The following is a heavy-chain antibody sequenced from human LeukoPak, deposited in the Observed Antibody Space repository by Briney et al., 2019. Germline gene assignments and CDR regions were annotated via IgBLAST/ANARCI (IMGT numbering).Heavy chain of an antibody. CDR3: ARIPKDIVVVPAIYYMDV. V-gene: IGHV4-30-4*08. J-gene: IGHJ6*03. CDR2: IYYSGST. D-gene: IGHD2-2*01. Sequence: PSETLSLTXTVSGGSISSGDYYWSWIRQPPGKGLEWIGYIYYSGSTYYNPSLKSRVTISVDTSKNQFSLKLSSVTAADTAVYYCARIPKDIVVVPAIYYMDVWGKGTTVTVSS. CDR1: GGSISSGDYY.